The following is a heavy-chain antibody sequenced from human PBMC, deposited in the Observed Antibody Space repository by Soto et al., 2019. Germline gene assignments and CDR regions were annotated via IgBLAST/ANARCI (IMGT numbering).Heavy chain of an antibody. CDR1: GFTFSSYA. V-gene: IGHV3-23*03. D-gene: IGHD3-22*01. CDR3: DSGYYLGYYYGNDV. CDR2: IYSGGTT. J-gene: IGHJ6*02. Sequence: LRLSCAASGFTFSSYAMSWVRQAPGKGLEWVLVIYSGGTTHSADSLKGRFTISRDNSKNTLYLRMNSLRFEDTAVNYCDSGYYLGYYYGNDVWGQGTAVTVSS.